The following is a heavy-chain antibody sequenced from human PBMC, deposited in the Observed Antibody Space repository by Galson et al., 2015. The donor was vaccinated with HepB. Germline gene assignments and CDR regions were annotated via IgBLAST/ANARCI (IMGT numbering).Heavy chain of an antibody. J-gene: IGHJ3*02. Sequence: SLRLSCAASGFTFSNYAMTWVRQSPGKGLEWLSEISDSGDRKYYADSVKGRFTVFRDNSNNILYVQLNRLRVEDAAMYYCAKGFLGSLDIWGQGTLVTVSS. CDR3: AKGFLGSLDI. V-gene: IGHV3-23*01. CDR1: GFTFSNYA. CDR2: ISDSGDRK. D-gene: IGHD3-10*01.